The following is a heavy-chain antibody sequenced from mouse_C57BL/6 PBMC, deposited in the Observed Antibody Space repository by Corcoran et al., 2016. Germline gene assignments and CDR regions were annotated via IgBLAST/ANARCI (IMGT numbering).Heavy chain of an antibody. CDR2: INTYSGVP. V-gene: IGHV9-3*01. Sequence: QIQLVQSGPELKKPGETVKISCKASGYTFTTYGMSWVQQSPGKGLKWMGWINTYSGVPTYADDFKGRFAFSLETSASTAYLQINNLKNEDTATYFCARQGNYVDYYAMDYWGQGTSVTVSS. J-gene: IGHJ4*01. CDR3: ARQGNYVDYYAMDY. D-gene: IGHD2-1*01. CDR1: GYTFTTYG.